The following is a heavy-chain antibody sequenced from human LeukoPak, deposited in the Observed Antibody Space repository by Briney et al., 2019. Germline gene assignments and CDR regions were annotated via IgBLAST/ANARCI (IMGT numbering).Heavy chain of an antibody. CDR3: ARAARLRITLVRLIHAAFDM. J-gene: IGHJ3*02. D-gene: IGHD3-10*01. Sequence: SSETLSLTCTVYGGTISSNSYYWGWIRQPPGKGLEWIGSLYYAGNTFLNPTLDSRVTITVDKSKNQFSLKLRSATAADTAVYYCARAARLRITLVRLIHAAFDMWGQGTMVTVSS. CDR2: LYYAGNT. V-gene: IGHV4-39*02. CDR1: GGTISSNSYY.